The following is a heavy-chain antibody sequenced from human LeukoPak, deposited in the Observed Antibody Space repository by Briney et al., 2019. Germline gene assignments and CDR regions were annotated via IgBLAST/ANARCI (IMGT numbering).Heavy chain of an antibody. CDR1: GGSISSYY. Sequence: SETLSLTGTVSGGSISSYYWNGIRQPPGKGLEWIGYIYYSGKTYYNPSLKSRVTISVDTSKNQFSLKLSSVTAADTAVYFCARGAPSDYWGQGTLVTVSS. J-gene: IGHJ4*02. CDR3: ARGAPSDY. CDR2: IYYSGKT. V-gene: IGHV4-59*08.